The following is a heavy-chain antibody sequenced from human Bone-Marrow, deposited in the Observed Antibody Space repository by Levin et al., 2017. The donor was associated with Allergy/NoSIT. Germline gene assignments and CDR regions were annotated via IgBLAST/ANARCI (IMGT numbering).Heavy chain of an antibody. D-gene: IGHD4-17*01. CDR1: GYTFTGYY. V-gene: IGHV1-2*06. CDR3: ASEALKRQKKTTVTTNYFDY. Sequence: AASVKVSCKASGYTFTGYYMHWVRQAPGQGLEWMGRINPNSGGTNYAQKFQGRVTMTRDTSISTAYMELSRLRSDDTAVYYCASEALKRQKKTTVTTNYFDYWGQGTLVTVSS. J-gene: IGHJ4*02. CDR2: INPNSGGT.